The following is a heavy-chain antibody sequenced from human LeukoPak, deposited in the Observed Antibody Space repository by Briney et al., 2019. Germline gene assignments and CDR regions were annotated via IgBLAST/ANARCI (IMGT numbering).Heavy chain of an antibody. D-gene: IGHD1-1*01. CDR2: INTDGSGT. CDR1: RFTFSSYW. CDR3: ARGNAHALDI. Sequence: GGSLRLSCAASRFTFSSYWMHWVRQAPGKGLVWVSRINTDGSGTRYADSVKGRFTISRDNAKNTLYLQMNSLRAEDTGVYYCARGNAHALDIWGQGTMVTVSS. J-gene: IGHJ3*02. V-gene: IGHV3-74*01.